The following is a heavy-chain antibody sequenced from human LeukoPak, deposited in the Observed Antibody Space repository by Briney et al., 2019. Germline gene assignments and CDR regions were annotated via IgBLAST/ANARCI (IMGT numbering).Heavy chain of an antibody. V-gene: IGHV4-39*07. D-gene: IGHD7-27*01. Sequence: SETLSLTCTVSGASISRTTYYWGWSRQPPGKGLEWIATMFYSGYTYYNPSLKSRVTISIDTSENQVSLKLSFVTAADTALYYCAKEPTGDKSFDSWGQGTLVTVSS. CDR2: MFYSGYT. CDR3: AKEPTGDKSFDS. J-gene: IGHJ4*02. CDR1: GASISRTTYY.